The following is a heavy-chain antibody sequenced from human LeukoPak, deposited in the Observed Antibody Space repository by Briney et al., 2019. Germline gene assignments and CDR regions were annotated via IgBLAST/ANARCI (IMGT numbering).Heavy chain of an antibody. CDR1: GFTFSAYG. D-gene: IGHD1-26*01. CDR3: ARDRVQIRIVGSRDAFDI. Sequence: GGSLRLSCAASGFTFSAYGMHWVRQAPGKGLEWVAVIWYDGSNIYYADSVQGRFTISRDNSKNTLYLQMNSLRAEDTAVYYCARDRVQIRIVGSRDAFDIWGQGTMVTVSS. J-gene: IGHJ3*02. CDR2: IWYDGSNI. V-gene: IGHV3-33*01.